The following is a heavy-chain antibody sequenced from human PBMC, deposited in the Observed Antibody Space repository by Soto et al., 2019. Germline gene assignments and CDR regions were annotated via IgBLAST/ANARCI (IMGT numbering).Heavy chain of an antibody. Sequence: ASVKVSCKASGYTFNSYGISWVRQAPGQGLEWMGRIIPILGIANYAQKFQGRVTITADKSTSTAYMELSSLRSEDTAVYYCAREGYCSSTSCYGHRNGMDVWGQGTTVTVSS. CDR1: GYTFNSYG. CDR3: AREGYCSSTSCYGHRNGMDV. J-gene: IGHJ6*02. V-gene: IGHV1-69*04. D-gene: IGHD2-2*01. CDR2: IIPILGIA.